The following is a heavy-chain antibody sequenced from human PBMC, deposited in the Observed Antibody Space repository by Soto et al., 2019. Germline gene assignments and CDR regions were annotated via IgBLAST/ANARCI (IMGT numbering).Heavy chain of an antibody. V-gene: IGHV1-69*02. CDR1: GGTFSSYT. J-gene: IGHJ4*02. Sequence: HVQLVQSGAEVKKPGSSVKVSCKASGGTFSSYTITWVRQAPGQGLEWMGRIIPILGIANYAQKFQGRVTITADKSTGTAYMELRSLRSEDTAVYYCLNIPHYWGQGTLVTVSS. CDR2: IIPILGIA. CDR3: LNIPHY.